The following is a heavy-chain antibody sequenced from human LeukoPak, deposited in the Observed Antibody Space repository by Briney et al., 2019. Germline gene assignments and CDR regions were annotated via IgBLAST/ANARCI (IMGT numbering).Heavy chain of an antibody. J-gene: IGHJ2*01. CDR3: AKVSTIIEAGLRYFDL. Sequence: GGSLRLSCAASGFSFSSYAMIWVRQAPGKGLEWVSSISDSGGNNFYIDSVKGRFTISRDNSKNTLYLQVNSLRAEDTALYYCAKVSTIIEAGLRYFDLWGRGTLVTVSS. V-gene: IGHV3-23*01. CDR2: ISDSGGNN. D-gene: IGHD6-19*01. CDR1: GFSFSSYA.